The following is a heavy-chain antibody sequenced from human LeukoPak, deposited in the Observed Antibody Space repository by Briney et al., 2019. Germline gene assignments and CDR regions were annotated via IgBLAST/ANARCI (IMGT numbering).Heavy chain of an antibody. CDR3: TSNSDSSGYYSAY. V-gene: IGHV3-49*04. CDR2: IRSKAYGGTT. Sequence: PGRSLRLSCTASGFTFADYALNWVRQAPGKGLEWVGFIRSKAYGGTTEYAASVRGRFSISRDDSKSIAYQQMNSLKTEDTAVYYCTSNSDSSGYYSAYWGQGTLVTVSS. D-gene: IGHD3-22*01. CDR1: GFTFADYA. J-gene: IGHJ4*02.